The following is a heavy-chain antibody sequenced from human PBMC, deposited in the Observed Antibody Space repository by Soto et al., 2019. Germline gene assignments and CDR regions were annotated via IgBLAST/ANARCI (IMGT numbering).Heavy chain of an antibody. V-gene: IGHV3-7*04. J-gene: IGHJ4*02. CDR2: IKQDGSEK. Sequence: EVQLVESGGDLVQPGGSLRLSCAASGFTFSNYWMIWVRQSPGKGLEWVANIKQDGSEKYYVDSVKGRFTISRDNAKNSLYLQMNSLRAENTAVYYCARDLGWLRVDYCGQGTLVTVTS. D-gene: IGHD5-18*01. CDR3: ARDLGWLRVDY. CDR1: GFTFSNYW.